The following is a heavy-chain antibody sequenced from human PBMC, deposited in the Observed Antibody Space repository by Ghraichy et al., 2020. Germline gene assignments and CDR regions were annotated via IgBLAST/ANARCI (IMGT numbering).Heavy chain of an antibody. J-gene: IGHJ4*02. V-gene: IGHV4-34*01. D-gene: IGHD6-13*01. CDR2: INHSGST. Sequence: SETLSLTCAVYGGSFSDYHWSWIRQPPGKGLDWIGEINHSGSTNYNPSLKSRVTISVDTSKNQFSLNLSSVTAADTAVYYCARGKSVSSSWFLGWDYFDYWGQGTLVTVSS. CDR3: ARGKSVSSSWFLGWDYFDY. CDR1: GGSFSDYH.